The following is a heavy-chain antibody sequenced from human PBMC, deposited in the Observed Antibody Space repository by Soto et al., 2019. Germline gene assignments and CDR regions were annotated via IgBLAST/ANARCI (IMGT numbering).Heavy chain of an antibody. CDR2: ISGSGGST. CDR3: AKVFPPYSSGWYFDY. CDR1: GFTFSSDA. J-gene: IGHJ4*02. Sequence: EVQLLESGGGLVQPGGSLRLSCAASGFTFSSDAMSWVRQAPGKGLEWVSAISGSGGSTYYADSVKGRFTISRDKSKNTLYLQMNSLRAEDTAVYYCAKVFPPYSSGWYFDYWGQGTLVTVSS. D-gene: IGHD6-19*01. V-gene: IGHV3-23*01.